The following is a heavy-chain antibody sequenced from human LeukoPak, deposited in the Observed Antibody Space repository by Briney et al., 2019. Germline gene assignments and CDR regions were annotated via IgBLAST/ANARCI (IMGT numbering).Heavy chain of an antibody. CDR1: GYFLGKEYY. J-gene: IGHJ4*02. Sequence: SQTLSLTCAVSGYFLGKEYYWGWIRQSPGKGLEWIGRLYGRASTSYNPSLMNRVTMSVDTSKSHFSLQLASVTAADTAVYYCARYDSRGSASTRFDYWGRGMLATVSS. CDR3: ARYDSRGSASTRFDY. V-gene: IGHV4-38-2*01. CDR2: LYGRAST. D-gene: IGHD3-16*01.